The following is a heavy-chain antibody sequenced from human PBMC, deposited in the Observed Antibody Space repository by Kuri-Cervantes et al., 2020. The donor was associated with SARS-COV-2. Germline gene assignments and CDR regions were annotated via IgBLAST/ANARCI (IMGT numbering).Heavy chain of an antibody. CDR2: IFSKDEK. CDR3: ARMGPYYDFWSSYYENYNWFDP. Sequence: FGHTLAHLPELLRLHYTVSLFSLSTARMGVSWVRQPPGKALKWLPHIFSKDEKAYIKSLESRLTISKPTSKRQVVLTTTKMDPVHTVTYYCARMGPYYDFWSSYYENYNWFDPWGQGTLVTVSS. J-gene: IGHJ5*02. V-gene: IGHV2-26*01. CDR1: LFSLSTARMG. D-gene: IGHD3-3*01.